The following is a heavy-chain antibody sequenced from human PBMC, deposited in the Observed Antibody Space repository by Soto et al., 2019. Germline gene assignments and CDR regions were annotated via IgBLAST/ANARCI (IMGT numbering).Heavy chain of an antibody. Sequence: ASVKVSCKASGYSFTDYYMHWIRQAPGQGLEWMGWIAPHRDGTEFAQKFQGRITLTGDTFTSTAYMELKGLTSADTAVYFCARGPYGDNAFDIWGQGTVVTVSS. V-gene: IGHV1-2*02. CDR3: ARGPYGDNAFDI. CDR1: GYSFTDYY. D-gene: IGHD4-17*01. CDR2: IAPHRDGT. J-gene: IGHJ3*02.